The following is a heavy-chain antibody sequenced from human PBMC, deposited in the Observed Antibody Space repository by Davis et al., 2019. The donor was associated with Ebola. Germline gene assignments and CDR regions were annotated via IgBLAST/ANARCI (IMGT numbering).Heavy chain of an antibody. D-gene: IGHD4-11*01. Sequence: NYNPSLKSRVTISGDTSKNQFSLKLNSVTAADTAMYYCARTPQYSDYGSYFDYWGQGALVTVSS. V-gene: IGHV4-59*01. J-gene: IGHJ4*02. CDR3: ARTPQYSDYGSYFDY.